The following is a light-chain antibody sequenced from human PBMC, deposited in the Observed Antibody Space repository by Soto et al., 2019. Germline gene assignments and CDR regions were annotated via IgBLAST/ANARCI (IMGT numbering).Light chain of an antibody. J-gene: IGKJ1*01. Sequence: EIVLTQSPGTLSLSPGERATLSCRASQSVGSKLAWYRQTPGQAPTLLIYGASTRATDTPARFSGSGAETDFTLTISRVEPADFALYYCQQYGSSFATFGQGTQVE. CDR3: QQYGSSFAT. V-gene: IGKV3-20*01. CDR2: GAS. CDR1: QSVGSK.